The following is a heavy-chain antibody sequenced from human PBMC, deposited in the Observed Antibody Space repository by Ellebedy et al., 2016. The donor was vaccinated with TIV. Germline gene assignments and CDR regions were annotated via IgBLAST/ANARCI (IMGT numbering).Heavy chain of an antibody. CDR3: ARPGYSSGLEEPDWYFDL. D-gene: IGHD6-19*01. J-gene: IGHJ2*01. Sequence: GESLKISXKGSGYSFTSYWIGWVRQMPGKGLEWMVIIYPGDSDTRYSPSFQGQVTISADKSISTAYLQWSSLKASDTAMYYCARPGYSSGLEEPDWYFDLWGRGTLVTVSS. V-gene: IGHV5-51*01. CDR2: IYPGDSDT. CDR1: GYSFTSYW.